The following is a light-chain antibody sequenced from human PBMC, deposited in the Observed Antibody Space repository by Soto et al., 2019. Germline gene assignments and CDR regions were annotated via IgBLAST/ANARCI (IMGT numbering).Light chain of an antibody. CDR2: GAS. V-gene: IGKV3-20*01. J-gene: IGKJ5*01. CDR1: QTVSITY. Sequence: VLTQSPGTLSLSPGESATLSCRASQTVSITYLTWYQQKPGQAPRLLIFGASKRATGIPDRFSGSGSGRDFTLTISGLEPEDFAVYYCQQYGSSPLISFGPGTRLEIK. CDR3: QQYGSSPLIS.